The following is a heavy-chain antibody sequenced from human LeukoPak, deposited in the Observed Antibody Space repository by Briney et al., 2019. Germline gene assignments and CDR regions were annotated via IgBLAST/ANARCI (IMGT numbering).Heavy chain of an antibody. J-gene: IGHJ3*02. D-gene: IGHD1-20*01. CDR1: GFTFSSHG. CDR3: VREDNFDAFDI. Sequence: GGSLRLSYAASGFTFSSHGMHWVRQAPGKGLEWIAYIASGGSPIYYADCVRGRLTISRDNARDSLFRQMNSLRADDTARYYCVREDNFDAFDIWGQGTMVTVSS. CDR2: IASGGSPI. V-gene: IGHV3-48*04.